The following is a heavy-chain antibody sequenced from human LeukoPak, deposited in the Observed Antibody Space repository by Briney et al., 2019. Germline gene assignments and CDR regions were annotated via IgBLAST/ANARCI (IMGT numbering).Heavy chain of an antibody. CDR3: GRDPTYRNYFDS. CDR2: IRPGCDGP. Sequence: GASVKVSCKASGNSLNNYHMHWVRQAPGQGLEWLGIIRPGCDGPSYAQKFQGGVTMTRDMSTSTVYMQRGGLTYDERHVYDCGRDPTYRNYFDSWGQGTLVTVSS. CDR1: GNSLNNYH. D-gene: IGHD1-1*01. J-gene: IGHJ4*02. V-gene: IGHV1-46*02.